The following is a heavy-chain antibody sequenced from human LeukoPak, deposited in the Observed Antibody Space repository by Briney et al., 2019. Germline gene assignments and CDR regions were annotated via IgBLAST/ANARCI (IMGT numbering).Heavy chain of an antibody. CDR1: GGTFSSYA. V-gene: IGHV1-69*13. J-gene: IGHJ6*02. D-gene: IGHD2-15*01. CDR2: IIPIFGTA. CDR3: AREGVVVVAADYYYYGMDV. Sequence: SVKVSCKASGGTFSSYAISWVRQAPGQGLEWMGGIIPIFGTANYAQKFQGRVAITADESTSTAYMELSSLRSEDTAVYYCAREGVVVVAADYYYYGMDVWGQGTTVTVSS.